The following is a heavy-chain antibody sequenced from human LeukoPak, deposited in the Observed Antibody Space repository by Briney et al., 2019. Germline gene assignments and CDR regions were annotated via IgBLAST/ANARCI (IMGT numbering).Heavy chain of an antibody. V-gene: IGHV4-59*01. Sequence: SETLSLTRTVSGGSISSYYWSWIRQPPGKGLEWIGYIYYSGSTNYNPSLKSRVTISVDTSKNQFSLKLSSVTAADTAVYYCASGYGSDAFDIWGQGTMVIVSS. CDR3: ASGYGSDAFDI. D-gene: IGHD5-12*01. J-gene: IGHJ3*02. CDR2: IYYSGST. CDR1: GGSISSYY.